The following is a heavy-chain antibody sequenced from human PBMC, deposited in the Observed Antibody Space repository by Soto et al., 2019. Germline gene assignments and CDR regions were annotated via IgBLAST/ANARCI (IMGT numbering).Heavy chain of an antibody. Sequence: GGSLRLSCAASGFTFSSYSMNWVRQAPGKGLEWVSSISSSSSYIYYADSVKGRFTISRDNAKNSLYLQMNSLRAEDTAVYYCARDRSYYDSSGYRHGMDVWGQGTTVTVSS. V-gene: IGHV3-21*01. D-gene: IGHD3-22*01. CDR3: ARDRSYYDSSGYRHGMDV. J-gene: IGHJ6*02. CDR1: GFTFSSYS. CDR2: ISSSSSYI.